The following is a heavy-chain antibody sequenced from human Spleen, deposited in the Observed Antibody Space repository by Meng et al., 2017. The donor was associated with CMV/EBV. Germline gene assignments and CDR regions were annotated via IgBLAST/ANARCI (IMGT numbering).Heavy chain of an antibody. CDR2: ISNSGRYI. CDR3: TRQVGAPHS. CDR1: AFTFGGYT. V-gene: IGHV3-21*01. J-gene: IGHJ4*02. D-gene: IGHD1-26*01. Sequence: GESLKISCAASAFTFGGYTMNWVRQAPGKALEWVSSISNSGRYIYYADSVKGRFTISRDNTRNFLSLQMNSLRAEDTAVYYCTRQVGAPHSWGQGTLVTVSS.